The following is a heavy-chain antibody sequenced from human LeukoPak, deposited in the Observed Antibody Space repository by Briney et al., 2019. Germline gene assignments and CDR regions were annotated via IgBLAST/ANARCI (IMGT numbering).Heavy chain of an antibody. D-gene: IGHD2/OR15-2a*01. V-gene: IGHV3-74*01. CDR1: GNYW. CDR3: VSFYETY. Sequence: GGSLRLSCAASGNYWMHWVRHAPGKGLVWVSHINSDGSWTSYADTVKGRFTISKDNAKNTVYLQMNSLRAEDTAVYYCVSFYETYWGRGTLVTVSS. J-gene: IGHJ4*02. CDR2: INSDGSWT.